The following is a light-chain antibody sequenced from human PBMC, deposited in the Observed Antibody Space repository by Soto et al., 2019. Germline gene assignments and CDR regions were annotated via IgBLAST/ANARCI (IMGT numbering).Light chain of an antibody. CDR1: SSDVGGYNY. V-gene: IGLV2-14*01. CDR3: SSYTTTDTPLYV. J-gene: IGLJ1*01. CDR2: EVS. Sequence: QSVLTQPTSVSGSPGQSITSSCTGTSSDVGGYNYVSWYQQHPGKAPKLMIYEVSNRPSGVSNRFSGSKSGNTASLTISGLQAEDEADYYCSSYTTTDTPLYVFGTGTKVTVL.